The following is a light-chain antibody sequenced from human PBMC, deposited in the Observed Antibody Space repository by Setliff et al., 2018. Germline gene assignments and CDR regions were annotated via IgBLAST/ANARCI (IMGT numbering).Light chain of an antibody. CDR3: SSYTSSSTLV. CDR1: SSDIGAYKF. V-gene: IGLV2-8*01. Sequence: QSVLTQPPSASGSPGQSLTISCTGTSSDIGAYKFVSWYQQHPGRAPRLIIYEVTKRPSGVPDRFSGSKSGNTASLTVSGLQAEDEGDYYCSSYTSSSTLVFGGGTKGTVL. J-gene: IGLJ2*01. CDR2: EVT.